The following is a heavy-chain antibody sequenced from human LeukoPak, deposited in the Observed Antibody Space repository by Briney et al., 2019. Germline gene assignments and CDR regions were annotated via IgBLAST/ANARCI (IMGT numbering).Heavy chain of an antibody. CDR1: GFTYSSYW. J-gene: IGHJ3*02. CDR3: ARHSGSQGYAFDI. V-gene: IGHV3-7*01. D-gene: IGHD1-26*01. Sequence: PGGSLRLSCVASGFTYSSYWMSWVRQAPGKGLEWVANIKQDGSEKYYVDPVKGRFTISRDNAKNSLYLQMNSLRAEDTAVYYRARHSGSQGYAFDIWGQGTMVTVSS. CDR2: IKQDGSEK.